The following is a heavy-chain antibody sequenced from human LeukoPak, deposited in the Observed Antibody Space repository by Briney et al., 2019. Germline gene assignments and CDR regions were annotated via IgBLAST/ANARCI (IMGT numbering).Heavy chain of an antibody. CDR2: FDPEDGET. CDR3: ARGGSRGYSGYDYGGMDV. V-gene: IGHV1-24*01. Sequence: GASVKVSCKVSGYTLTELSMHWVRQAPGKGLEWMGGFDPEDGETIYAQKFQGRVTMTEDTSTDTAYMELSSLRSEDTAVYYCARGGSRGYSGYDYGGMDVWGKGTTVTISS. D-gene: IGHD5-12*01. J-gene: IGHJ6*03. CDR1: GYTLTELS.